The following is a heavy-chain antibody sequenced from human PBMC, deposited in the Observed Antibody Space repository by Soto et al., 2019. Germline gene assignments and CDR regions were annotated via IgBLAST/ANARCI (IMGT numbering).Heavy chain of an antibody. Sequence: ASVKVSCKTSGYTFTSYGISWVRQAPGQGLEWMGCISAYNGNTNYAENLQGRVTMTTDTYPSTAYMELRSLRSDDTAVYYCARVEDISVTRWWYYGMDVGGQGTTVTVSS. CDR2: ISAYNGNT. CDR3: ARVEDISVTRWWYYGMDV. CDR1: GYTFTSYG. J-gene: IGHJ6*02. D-gene: IGHD4-17*01. V-gene: IGHV1-18*04.